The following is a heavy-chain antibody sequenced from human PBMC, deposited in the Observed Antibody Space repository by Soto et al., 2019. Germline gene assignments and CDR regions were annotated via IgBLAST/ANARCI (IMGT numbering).Heavy chain of an antibody. D-gene: IGHD5-18*01. J-gene: IGHJ6*02. CDR2: IITIFGTA. V-gene: IGHV1-69*01. Sequence: QVQLVQSGAEVKKPGSSVKVSCKASGGTFSSYAISWVRQAPGQGLEWMGGIITIFGTANYAQKFQGRVTITADEYTSTAYMELSSLRSEDTAVYYCARHTAMDSAVYYYGMDVWGQGTTVTVSS. CDR1: GGTFSSYA. CDR3: ARHTAMDSAVYYYGMDV.